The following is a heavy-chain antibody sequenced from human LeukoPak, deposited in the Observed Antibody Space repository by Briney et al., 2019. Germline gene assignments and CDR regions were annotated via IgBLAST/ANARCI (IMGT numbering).Heavy chain of an antibody. V-gene: IGHV3-15*01. CDR1: GITFNNTW. J-gene: IGHJ4*02. CDR3: TTTWSSRKGFDY. D-gene: IGHD3-10*01. CDR2: IKSKTDGGTT. Sequence: PGGSLRLSCAAPGITFNNTWVSWVRQAPGKGLEWVGRIKSKTDGGTTEYAAPVKGRFTISRDDSENTLFLLMDSLKTEDTAVYYCTTTWSSRKGFDYWGQGTLVTVSS.